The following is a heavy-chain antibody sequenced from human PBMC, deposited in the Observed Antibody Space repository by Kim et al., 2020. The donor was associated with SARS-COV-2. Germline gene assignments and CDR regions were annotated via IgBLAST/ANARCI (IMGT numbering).Heavy chain of an antibody. CDR2: IYYSGST. CDR3: ARGWGSHYYDSSGYYPRGAFDI. CDR1: GGSISSSSYY. V-gene: IGHV4-39*07. D-gene: IGHD3-22*01. Sequence: SETLSLTCTVSGGSISSSSYYWGWIRQPPGKGLEWIGSIYYSGSTYYNPSLKSRVTISVDTSKNQFSLKLSSVTAADTAVYYCARGWGSHYYDSSGYYPRGAFDIWGQGTMVTVSS. J-gene: IGHJ3*02.